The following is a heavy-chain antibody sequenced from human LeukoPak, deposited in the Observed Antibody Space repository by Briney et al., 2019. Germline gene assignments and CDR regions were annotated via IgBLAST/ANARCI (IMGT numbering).Heavy chain of an antibody. CDR3: ARDLGYSYGLDY. V-gene: IGHV3-21*01. J-gene: IGHJ4*02. Sequence: PGGSLRLSCAASGFTFSSYGMHWVRQAPGKGLEWVSSISSSSSYIYYADSVKGRFTISRDNAKNSLYLQMNSLRAEDTAVYYCARDLGYSYGLDYWGQGTLVTVSS. CDR2: ISSSSSYI. D-gene: IGHD5-18*01. CDR1: GFTFSSYG.